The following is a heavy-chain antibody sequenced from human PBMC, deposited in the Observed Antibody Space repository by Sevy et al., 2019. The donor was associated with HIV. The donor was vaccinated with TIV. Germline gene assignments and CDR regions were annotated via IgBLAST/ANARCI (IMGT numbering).Heavy chain of an antibody. J-gene: IGHJ4*02. CDR3: AREGCTKPHDY. D-gene: IGHD2-8*01. CDR1: GFTFSKYS. V-gene: IGHV3-23*01. Sequence: GGSLRLSCAASGFTFSKYSMSWVRQPPGKGLERVSTLSFGCGEMNYADSVKGRFTISRDNSKSSMYLQMNNLRPEDTAVYYCAREGCTKPHDYWGQGTLVTVSS. CDR2: LSFGCGEM.